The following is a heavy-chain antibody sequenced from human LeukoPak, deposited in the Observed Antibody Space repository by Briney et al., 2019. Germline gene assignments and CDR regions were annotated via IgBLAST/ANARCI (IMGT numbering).Heavy chain of an antibody. CDR3: AKASRLLHGSGSYPGYFDY. V-gene: IGHV3-64*01. J-gene: IGHJ4*02. Sequence: GGSLRLSCAASGFTLTTYTVHWVRQAPGKGLEYVSVISTNGGSTYYANSVKGRFTISRDNSKNTLYLQMGSLRAEDMAVYYCAKASRLLHGSGSYPGYFDYWGQGTLVTVSS. D-gene: IGHD3-10*01. CDR2: ISTNGGST. CDR1: GFTLTTYT.